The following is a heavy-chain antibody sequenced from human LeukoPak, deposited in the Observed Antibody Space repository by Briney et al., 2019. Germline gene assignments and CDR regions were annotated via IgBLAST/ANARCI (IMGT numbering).Heavy chain of an antibody. CDR1: GFTFSSYG. CDR3: AKCTRSYDFGDYGMDV. J-gene: IGHJ6*04. CDR2: ISYDGSNK. D-gene: IGHD3/OR15-3a*01. Sequence: GGSLRLSCAASGFTFSSYGMHWVRQAPGKGLEWVAVISYDGSNKYYADSVKGRFTISRDNSKNTLYLQMNSLRAEDTAVYYCAKCTRSYDFGDYGMDVRGKGTTVTVSS. V-gene: IGHV3-30*18.